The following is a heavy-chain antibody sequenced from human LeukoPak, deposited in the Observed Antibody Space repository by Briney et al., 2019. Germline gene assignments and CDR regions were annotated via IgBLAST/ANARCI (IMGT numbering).Heavy chain of an antibody. D-gene: IGHD3-22*01. J-gene: IGHJ4*02. CDR3: ARDSYYYDSSGYYFGGYFDY. V-gene: IGHV3-48*03. CDR1: GFTFSSYE. CDR2: ISSSGSTI. Sequence: PGGSLRLSCAASGFTFSSYEMSWVRQAPGKGLEWVSYISSSGSTIYYADSVKGRFTISRDNAKNSLYLQMNSLRAEDTAVYYCARDSYYYDSSGYYFGGYFDYWGQGTLVTVSS.